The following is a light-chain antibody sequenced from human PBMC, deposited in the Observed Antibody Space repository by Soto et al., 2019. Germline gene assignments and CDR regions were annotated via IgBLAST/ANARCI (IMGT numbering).Light chain of an antibody. CDR3: QQCDKCPYT. J-gene: IGKJ2*01. CDR1: QSVGTN. CDR2: GAF. V-gene: IGKV3D-15*03. Sequence: EIVLTQSPATLSLSPGERATLSCRTSQSVGTNVAWYQQKPGQAPRLLIYGAFIRAPGLPVMFRGTGSGSEFTLTITILQSEDGALYCCQQCDKCPYTFGQGTSVEIK.